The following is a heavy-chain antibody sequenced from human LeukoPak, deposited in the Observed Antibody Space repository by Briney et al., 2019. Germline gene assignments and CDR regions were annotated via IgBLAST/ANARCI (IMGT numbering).Heavy chain of an antibody. CDR2: INHRGST. D-gene: IGHD6-13*01. J-gene: IGHJ6*03. Sequence: SETLSLTCAVYGGSFSGYHWSWIRQPPGKGLEWIGEINHRGSTNYNPSLKSRVTMSVDTSKNQFSLKLSSVTAADTAVYYCARHSIAAAGTRLYYYYYYMDVWGKGTTVTVSS. CDR3: ARHSIAAAGTRLYYYYYYMDV. V-gene: IGHV4-34*01. CDR1: GGSFSGYH.